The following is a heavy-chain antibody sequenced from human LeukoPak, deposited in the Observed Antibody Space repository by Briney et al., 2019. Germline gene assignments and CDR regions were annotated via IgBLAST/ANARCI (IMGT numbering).Heavy chain of an antibody. Sequence: GESLKISCKGSGYSFSTYWIAWVRQMPGRGLEWMGIIYPGDSDTRYSPSFQGQVTISADKSISTAYLQWSSLKASDSAIYYCARRQREWLNRPLDYWGQGTLVTVSS. CDR3: ARRQREWLNRPLDY. CDR1: GYSFSTYW. CDR2: IYPGDSDT. V-gene: IGHV5-51*01. D-gene: IGHD6-19*01. J-gene: IGHJ4*02.